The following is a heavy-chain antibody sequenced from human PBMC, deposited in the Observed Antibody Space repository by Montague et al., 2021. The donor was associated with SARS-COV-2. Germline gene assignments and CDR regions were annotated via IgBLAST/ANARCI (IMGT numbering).Heavy chain of an antibody. CDR3: AKDREVATGGLYYFDY. J-gene: IGHJ4*02. V-gene: IGHV3-23*01. Sequence: SLRLSCAASGFTFRNYAMIWVRQAPGKGLEWVSGISGSADITYYADSVKGRFTISRDNSKNTLYLQMSSLRAGDTAVYYSAKDREVATGGLYYFDYWGQGTLVTVSS. CDR2: ISGSADIT. D-gene: IGHD5-24*01. CDR1: GFTFRNYA.